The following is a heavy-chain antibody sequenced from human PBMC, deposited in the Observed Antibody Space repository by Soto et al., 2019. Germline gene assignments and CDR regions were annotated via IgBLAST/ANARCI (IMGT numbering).Heavy chain of an antibody. CDR1: GFTFSSDA. CDR3: AKEGYAYYSTDV. D-gene: IGHD1-1*01. Sequence: EVQLLESGGGLVQPGGSLRLSCAASGFTFSSDAMSWVRQAPGKELEWFSAISGSGGSTYYADSVKGRFTISRDNSKNTLALHMTSLRAEHTAVYYRAKEGYAYYSTDVWGQGTTVTVSS. V-gene: IGHV3-23*01. J-gene: IGHJ6*02. CDR2: ISGSGGST.